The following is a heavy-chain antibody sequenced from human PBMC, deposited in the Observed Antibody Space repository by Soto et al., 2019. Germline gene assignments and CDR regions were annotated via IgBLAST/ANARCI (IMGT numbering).Heavy chain of an antibody. CDR2: IIPIFGTT. V-gene: IGHV1-69*12. D-gene: IGHD4-17*01. CDR3: ASDQARVGTYGGSSLDY. J-gene: IGHJ4*02. CDR1: GGTFSNHV. Sequence: QVQLVQSAAEVKRPGSSVKVSCKASGGTFSNHVMNWVRQAPGQGLEWMGEIIPIFGTTNYAQEFRGRGSITAEETTTTAYMELSSLRSEDTAVYYCASDQARVGTYGGSSLDYWGQGTLVTVSS.